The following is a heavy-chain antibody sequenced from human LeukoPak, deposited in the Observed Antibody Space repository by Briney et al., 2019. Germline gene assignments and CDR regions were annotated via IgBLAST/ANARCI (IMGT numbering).Heavy chain of an antibody. CDR3: ARRGGCTSGACYSGDWFDP. Sequence: SETLSLTCAVSGYSISSGYYWGWIRQPPGKGLEWIGNIYHTGSTYYTLSLRSRVTMSLDTSKNRFSLKLSSVTAADTAVYYCARRGGCTSGACYSGDWFDPWGQGTLVTVSS. CDR2: IYHTGST. CDR1: GYSISSGYY. V-gene: IGHV4-38-2*01. J-gene: IGHJ5*02. D-gene: IGHD2-15*01.